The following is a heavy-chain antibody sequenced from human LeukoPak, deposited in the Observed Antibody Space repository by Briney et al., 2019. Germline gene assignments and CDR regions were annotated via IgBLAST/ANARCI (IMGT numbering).Heavy chain of an antibody. CDR1: GGSFSGYY. J-gene: IGHJ6*02. V-gene: IGHV4-34*01. Sequence: LETLFLPCAVYGGSFSGYYWSWIRHPPGKGLEWIGEINHSGSTNYNPSLKSRVTISVDTSKNQFSLKLSSVTAADTAVYYCARGGRSYGNAPYYYYYGMDVWGQGTTVTVSS. CDR3: ARGGRSYGNAPYYYYYGMDV. D-gene: IGHD5-18*01. CDR2: INHSGST.